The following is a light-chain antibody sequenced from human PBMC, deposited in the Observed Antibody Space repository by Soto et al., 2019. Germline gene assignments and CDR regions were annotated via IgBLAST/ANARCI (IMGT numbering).Light chain of an antibody. CDR3: GSYTGSITYV. J-gene: IGLJ1*01. V-gene: IGLV2-14*01. Sequence: QSVLTQPASVSGSLGQSITISCTGTTSDVGGYNYVSWYQQHPGKAPILMIYEVTNRPSGVSNRFSGSKSGNTASLTTSGLQVEDEAEYFCGSYTGSITYVFGTGTKVTVL. CDR1: TSDVGGYNY. CDR2: EVT.